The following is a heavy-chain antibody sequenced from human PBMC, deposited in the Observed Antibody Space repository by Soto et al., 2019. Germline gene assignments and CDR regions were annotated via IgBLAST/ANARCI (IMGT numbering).Heavy chain of an antibody. CDR2: IIPIFGTA. CDR3: ARDRETYYYDSSGYSRDY. CDR1: GGTFSSYA. D-gene: IGHD3-22*01. Sequence: QVQLVQSGAEVKKPGSSVKVSCKASGGTFSSYAISWVRQAPGQVLEWMGGIIPIFGTANYAQKFQGSVTITADESTSTAYMELSSLRSEDTAVYYCARDRETYYYDSSGYSRDYWGQGTLVTVSS. V-gene: IGHV1-69*01. J-gene: IGHJ4*02.